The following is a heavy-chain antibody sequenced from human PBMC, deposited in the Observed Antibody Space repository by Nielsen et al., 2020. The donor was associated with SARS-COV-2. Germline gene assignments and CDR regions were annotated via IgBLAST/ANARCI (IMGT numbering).Heavy chain of an antibody. D-gene: IGHD2-8*01. J-gene: IGHJ4*02. CDR3: ARSSRGDCSNGVCYAGMADY. CDR1: GLTLSSYW. V-gene: IGHV3-7*01. CDR2: IKQDGSEK. Sequence: GGSLRLSCAASGLTLSSYWMTWVRQAPGKGLEGVASIKQDGSEKYYVDSVRGRFTISTDNAKNSLYLQMNSLRAEDTAVYYCARSSRGDCSNGVCYAGMADYWGQGTLVTVSS.